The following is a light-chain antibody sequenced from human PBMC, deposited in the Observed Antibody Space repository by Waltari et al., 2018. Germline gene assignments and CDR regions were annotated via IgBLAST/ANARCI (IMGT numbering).Light chain of an antibody. V-gene: IGLV3-21*02. CDR1: AIAFKN. CDR2: DDT. CDR3: QVWEHGSDGVV. Sequence: SYVLTQPPSVSVAPGHTAQTTCGRSAIAFKNLHWYQQKPGQAPVLVVYDDTDRPSGIPERCSGSNSRNTATLTISRVEAGDEADYYCQVWEHGSDGVVFGGGTELIV. J-gene: IGLJ3*02.